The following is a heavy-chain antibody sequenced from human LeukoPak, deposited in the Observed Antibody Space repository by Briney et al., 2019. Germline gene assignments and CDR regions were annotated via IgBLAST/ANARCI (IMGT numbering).Heavy chain of an antibody. CDR1: GYTFTSYG. D-gene: IGHD3-3*01. CDR2: ISAYNGNT. CDR3: ASSDTVTTIFGVPSFDY. Sequence: GASVKVSCKASGYTFTSYGVSWVRQAPGQGLEWMGWISAYNGNTNYAQKLQGRVTMTTDTSTSTAYMELRSLRSDDTAVYYCASSDTVTTIFGVPSFDYWGQGTLVTVSS. V-gene: IGHV1-18*01. J-gene: IGHJ4*02.